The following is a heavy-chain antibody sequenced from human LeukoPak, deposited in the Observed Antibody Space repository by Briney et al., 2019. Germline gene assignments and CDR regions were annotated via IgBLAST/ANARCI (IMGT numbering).Heavy chain of an antibody. CDR2: IIPISGTA. D-gene: IGHD3-9*01. J-gene: IGHJ6*03. V-gene: IGHV1-69*13. CDR1: GGTFSGYA. CDR3: ARGPLAGYPPPTYYYYYMDV. Sequence: SVKVSCKASGGTFSGYAISWVRQAPGQGLEWMGGIIPISGTANYAQKFQGRVTITADESTSTAYMELSSLRSEDTAVYYCARGPLAGYPPPTYYYYYMDVWGKGTTVTISS.